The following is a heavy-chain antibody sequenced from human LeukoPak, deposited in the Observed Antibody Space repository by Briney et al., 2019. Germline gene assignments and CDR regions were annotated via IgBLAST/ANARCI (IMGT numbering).Heavy chain of an antibody. CDR1: GFTFSSTW. J-gene: IGHJ6*03. V-gene: IGHV3-74*01. CDR3: VRDHYYSMDV. CDR2: IHSDGRTT. Sequence: GGALRLSCVASGFTFSSTWMHWVRHVPGKGLVWVPRIHSDGRTTIYADSVKGRFTISRDNAKNTLYLQMNSLRADDTAIYYCVRDHYYSMDVWGKGTTFTISS.